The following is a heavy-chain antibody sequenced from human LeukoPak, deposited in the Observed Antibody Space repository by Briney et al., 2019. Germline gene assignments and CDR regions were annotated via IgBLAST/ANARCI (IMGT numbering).Heavy chain of an antibody. J-gene: IGHJ6*03. CDR3: ARDLYDFWSGYYSDYYYMDV. D-gene: IGHD3-3*01. CDR1: GFTFSSYA. Sequence: PGGSLRLSCAASGFTFSSYAMHWVRQAPGKGLEGVAVISYDGSNKYYADSVKGRLTISRDNSKNTLYLQMNSLRAEDTAVYYCARDLYDFWSGYYSDYYYMDVWGKGTTVTVSS. V-gene: IGHV3-30-3*01. CDR2: ISYDGSNK.